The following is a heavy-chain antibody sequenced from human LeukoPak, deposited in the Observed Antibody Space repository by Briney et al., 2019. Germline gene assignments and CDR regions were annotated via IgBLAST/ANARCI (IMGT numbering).Heavy chain of an antibody. CDR1: GGSFSGYY. CDR2: INHSGST. Sequence: SETLSLTCAVYGGSFSGYYWSWIRQPPGKGLEWIGEINHSGSTNYNPSLKSRVTISVDTSKNQFSLRLSSVTAADTAVYYCARGRSGPNFQHWGQGTLVTVSS. V-gene: IGHV4-34*01. J-gene: IGHJ1*01. CDR3: ARGRSGPNFQH. D-gene: IGHD2-15*01.